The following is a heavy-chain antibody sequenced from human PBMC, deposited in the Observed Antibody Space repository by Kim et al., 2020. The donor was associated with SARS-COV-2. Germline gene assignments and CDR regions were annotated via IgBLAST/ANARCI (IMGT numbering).Heavy chain of an antibody. J-gene: IGHJ5*02. CDR1: GGSISSYY. CDR3: ARSDYSTSWFDP. D-gene: IGHD4-4*01. V-gene: IGHV4-59*08. CDR2: IYYSGST. Sequence: SETLSLTCTVSGGSISSYYWSWIRQPPGKGLEWIGYIYYSGSTNYNPSLKSRVTISVDTSKNQFSLKLSSVTAADTAVYYCARSDYSTSWFDPWGQGTLVTVSS.